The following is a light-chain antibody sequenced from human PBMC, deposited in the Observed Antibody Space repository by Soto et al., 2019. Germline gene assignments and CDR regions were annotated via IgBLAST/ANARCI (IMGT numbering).Light chain of an antibody. Sequence: ALTQPPSASGSPGQSVTISCTGTSSDVGGYNYVSWYQQHPGQAPKLMIYEVYKRPSGVPDRFSGSKSGNTASLTVSGLQAEDEADYYCNSYAGSNIVFGTGTKVTVL. V-gene: IGLV2-8*01. J-gene: IGLJ1*01. CDR3: NSYAGSNIV. CDR2: EVY. CDR1: SSDVGGYNY.